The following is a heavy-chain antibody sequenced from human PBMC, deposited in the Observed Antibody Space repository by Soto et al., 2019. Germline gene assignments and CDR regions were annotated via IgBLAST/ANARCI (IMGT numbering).Heavy chain of an antibody. V-gene: IGHV3-30*18. CDR3: AKGEGGYGDYVDY. J-gene: IGHJ4*02. CDR1: GFTFSSYG. Sequence: QVQLVESGGGVVQPGRSLRLSCAASGFTFSSYGMHWVRQAPGKGLEWVAVISYDGSNKYYADSVKGRFTISRDNSKNPLDLQMNSLRAEDTAVYYCAKGEGGYGDYVDYWGQGTLVTVSS. CDR2: ISYDGSNK. D-gene: IGHD4-17*01.